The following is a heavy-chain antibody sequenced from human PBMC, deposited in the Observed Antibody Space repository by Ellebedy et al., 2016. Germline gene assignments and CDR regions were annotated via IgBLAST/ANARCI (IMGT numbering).Heavy chain of an antibody. Sequence: SETLSLTXAVFGGSLSNYYWSWIRQPPGKGLEWIGYAHSIGNSFYNPFLKSRVTTLVDTSKNQFSLRLSSVTAADTAVYYCARGLGWNYEYFYMDVWGKGITVSVSS. CDR3: ARGLGWNYEYFYMDV. CDR1: GGSLSNYY. V-gene: IGHV4-59*01. CDR2: AHSIGNS. J-gene: IGHJ6*03. D-gene: IGHD6-19*01.